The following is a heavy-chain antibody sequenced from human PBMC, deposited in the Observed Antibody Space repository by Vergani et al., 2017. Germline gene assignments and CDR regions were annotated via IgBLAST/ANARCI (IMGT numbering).Heavy chain of an antibody. J-gene: IGHJ1*01. V-gene: IGHV4-38-2*01. Sequence: QVQLQESGPGLVKPSETLSLTCAVSGYSISSGYYWGWIRQPPGKGLEWIGSIYHSGSTYYNPSLKSRVTISVDTSKNQFSLKLSSVTAADTAVYYCARVGGFGVVYALRAEYFQHWGQGTLVTVSS. CDR2: IYHSGST. D-gene: IGHD2-8*02. CDR3: ARVGGFGVVYALRAEYFQH. CDR1: GYSISSGYY.